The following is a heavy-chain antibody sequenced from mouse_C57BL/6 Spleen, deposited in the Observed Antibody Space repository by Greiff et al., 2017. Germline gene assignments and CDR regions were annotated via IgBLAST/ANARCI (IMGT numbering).Heavy chain of an antibody. Sequence: QVQLKQSGAELVKPGASVKISCKASGYAFSSYWMNWVKQRPGKGLEWIGQIYPGAGDTNYNGKFKGKATLTADKSSSTAYMQLSSLTSEDSAVYFCARSGGNFAMDYWGQGTSVTVSS. D-gene: IGHD2-14*01. CDR3: ARSGGNFAMDY. CDR1: GYAFSSYW. J-gene: IGHJ4*01. CDR2: IYPGAGDT. V-gene: IGHV1-80*01.